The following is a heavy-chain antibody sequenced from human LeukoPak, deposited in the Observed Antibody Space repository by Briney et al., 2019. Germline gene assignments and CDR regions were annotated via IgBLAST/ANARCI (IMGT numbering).Heavy chain of an antibody. CDR1: GYTFTGYY. D-gene: IGHD5-24*01. CDR2: INPNSGGT. Sequence: GASVKVSCKASGYTFTGYYMHWVRQAPGQGLEWMGWINPNSGGTNYAQKFQGRVTMTRDTSISTAYMELSRLRSDDTAVYYCARDVAFERDGYNYDYWGQGTLVTVSS. V-gene: IGHV1-2*02. CDR3: ARDVAFERDGYNYDY. J-gene: IGHJ4*02.